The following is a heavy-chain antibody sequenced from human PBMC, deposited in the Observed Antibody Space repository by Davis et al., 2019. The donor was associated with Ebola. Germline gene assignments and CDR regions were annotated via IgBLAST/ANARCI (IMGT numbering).Heavy chain of an antibody. CDR3: ARRYLRGWYFDL. CDR1: GYSITRSDW. Sequence: SQTLSLTCAVSGYSITRSDWWGWIRQSPGKGLEWIGYIHYRGNTKYNPSLQSRVTISIDTSKNQFSLKLTSVTAADTAVYYCARRYLRGWYFDLWGRGTLVTVSS. J-gene: IGHJ2*01. CDR2: IHYRGNT. D-gene: IGHD3-9*01. V-gene: IGHV4-28*01.